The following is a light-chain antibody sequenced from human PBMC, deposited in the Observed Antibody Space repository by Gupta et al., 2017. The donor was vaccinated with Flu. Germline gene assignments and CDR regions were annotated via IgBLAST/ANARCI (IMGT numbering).Light chain of an antibody. V-gene: IGKV2-30*02. Sequence: DVGMSGSPLSLPVTLGRPVSISCRSSQSPVPSNGSTYLTGFQQRPGQSPRLLIYRVSNRDSAVPDRFSGSGSGTDFTLKISRVEAEDVGVYYCMQGTHWPTFGQGTKVEIK. CDR3: MQGTHWPT. J-gene: IGKJ1*01. CDR2: RVS. CDR1: QSPVPSNGSTY.